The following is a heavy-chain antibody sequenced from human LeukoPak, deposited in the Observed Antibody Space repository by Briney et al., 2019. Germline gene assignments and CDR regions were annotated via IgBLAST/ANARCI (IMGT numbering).Heavy chain of an antibody. V-gene: IGHV3-53*01. CDR3: ARDSYGDANFDT. J-gene: IGHJ4*02. CDR2: IYADGNT. CDR1: GFIVNTNY. Sequence: GGSLRLSSAASGFIVNTNYMSWVRQAPGRGLEWVSFIYADGNTYYADSVKGRFTISRGISKSAVFLQMNSLRAEDTAVYYCARDSYGDANFDTWGQGTLVTVSS. D-gene: IGHD4-17*01.